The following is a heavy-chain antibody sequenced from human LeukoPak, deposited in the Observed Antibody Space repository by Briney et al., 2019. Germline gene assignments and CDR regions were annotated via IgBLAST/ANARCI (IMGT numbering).Heavy chain of an antibody. J-gene: IGHJ5*02. CDR3: AKDSTASGGNWFDP. V-gene: IGHV3-23*01. CDR2: ISGSGGST. CDR1: GFTFSSYA. Sequence: GGSLRLSCAASGFTFSSYAMSWVRQAPGKGLEWVSAISGSGGSTYYADSVKGRFTISRDNSKNTLYLQMNSPRAEDTAVYYCAKDSTASGGNWFDPWGQGTLVTVSS. D-gene: IGHD3-16*01.